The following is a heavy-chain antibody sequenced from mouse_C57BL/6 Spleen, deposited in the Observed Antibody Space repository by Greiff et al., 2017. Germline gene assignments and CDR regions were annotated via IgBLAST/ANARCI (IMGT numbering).Heavy chain of an antibody. CDR2: IDPEDGDT. V-gene: IGHV14-2*01. CDR3: AGYYYGSSYYFDY. Sequence: EVQLQQSGAELVKPGASVKLSCTASGFNITDYYMHWVKQRTEQGLEWIGRIDPEDGDTNYAPKFKGKATLTADTSSNTAYLQLSSLTSEDTAVYYCAGYYYGSSYYFDYWGKGTTLTVSS. J-gene: IGHJ2*01. D-gene: IGHD1-1*01. CDR1: GFNITDYY.